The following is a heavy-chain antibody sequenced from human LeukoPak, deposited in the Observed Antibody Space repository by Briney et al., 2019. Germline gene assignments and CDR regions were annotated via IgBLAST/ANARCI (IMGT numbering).Heavy chain of an antibody. CDR2: VFYTGST. D-gene: IGHD6-19*01. Sequence: SETLSLTCSVAGGSINGYYWSWIRQPPGKGLEWIGYVFYTGSTNYNSSLKSRVSISVDTSKNQFYLKLSSVTAADTAVYYCARNLGGSSGYYYWGQGALVTVSS. V-gene: IGHV4-59*08. CDR1: GGSINGYY. CDR3: ARNLGGSSGYYY. J-gene: IGHJ4*02.